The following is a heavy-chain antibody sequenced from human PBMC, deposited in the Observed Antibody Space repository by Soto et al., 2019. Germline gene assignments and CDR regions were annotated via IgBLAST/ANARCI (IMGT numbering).Heavy chain of an antibody. CDR2: IYSGGST. CDR3: ARDRIAVAGNPEYFRH. J-gene: IGHJ1*01. Sequence: GGFLRLSCAASGFTVSSNYMSWVRQAPGKGLEWVSVIYSGGSTYYADSVKGRFTISRDNSKNTLYLQMNSLRAEDTAVYYCARDRIAVAGNPEYFRHWGQGTLVTVSS. D-gene: IGHD6-19*01. V-gene: IGHV3-66*01. CDR1: GFTVSSNY.